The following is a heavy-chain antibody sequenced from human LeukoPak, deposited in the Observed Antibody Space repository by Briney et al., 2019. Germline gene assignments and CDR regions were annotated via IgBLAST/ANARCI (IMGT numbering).Heavy chain of an antibody. V-gene: IGHV4-61*10. J-gene: IGHJ5*02. Sequence: PSETLSLTCTVSGGSISSGSYYWSWIRQPAGKGLEWIGYIYYSGSTNYNPSLKSRVTISVDTSKNQFSLKLSSVTAADTAVYYCARGYGDYAWGAWFDPWGQGTLVTVSS. CDR2: IYYSGST. D-gene: IGHD4-17*01. CDR3: ARGYGDYAWGAWFDP. CDR1: GGSISSGSYY.